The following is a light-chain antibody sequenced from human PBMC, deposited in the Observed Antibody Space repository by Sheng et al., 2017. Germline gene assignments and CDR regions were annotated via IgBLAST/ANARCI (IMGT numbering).Light chain of an antibody. CDR2: DVS. V-gene: IGKV3D-20*02. CDR3: QQYDTYLS. J-gene: IGKJ1*01. CDR1: QSVSSSY. Sequence: EIVLTQSPATLSLSPGERATLSCRASQSVSSSYLAWYQQKPGQAPRLLIYDVSNRATGIPARFSGSGSGTDFTLTISSLQPDDFATYFCQQYDTYLSFAQGTKVEI.